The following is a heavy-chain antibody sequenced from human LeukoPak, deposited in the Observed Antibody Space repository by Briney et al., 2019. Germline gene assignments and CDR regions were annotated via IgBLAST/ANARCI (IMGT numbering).Heavy chain of an antibody. CDR3: ARPLAVAGNWFDP. CDR2: IYYSGST. Sequence: SETLSITCTVSGGSVSSRSCYGGWIHQPPGKGLEWIGSIYYSGSTYYNPSLKSRVTISVDTSKNQFSLKLSSVTAADTAVYYCARPLAVAGNWFDPWGQGTLVTVSS. CDR1: GGSVSSRSCY. V-gene: IGHV4-39*01. D-gene: IGHD6-19*01. J-gene: IGHJ5*02.